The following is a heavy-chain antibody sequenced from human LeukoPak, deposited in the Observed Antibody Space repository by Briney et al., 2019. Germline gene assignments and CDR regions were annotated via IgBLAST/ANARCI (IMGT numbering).Heavy chain of an antibody. CDR2: IYYSGST. Sequence: PSQTLSLTCAVSGGSISSGGYSWSWLRQPPGKGLEWIGYIYYSGSTNYNPSLKSRVTISVDTSKNQFSLKLSSVTAADTAVYYCARRDSSGWYYFDYWGQGTLVTVSS. V-gene: IGHV4-30-4*07. CDR3: ARRDSSGWYYFDY. D-gene: IGHD6-19*01. CDR1: GGSISSGGYS. J-gene: IGHJ4*02.